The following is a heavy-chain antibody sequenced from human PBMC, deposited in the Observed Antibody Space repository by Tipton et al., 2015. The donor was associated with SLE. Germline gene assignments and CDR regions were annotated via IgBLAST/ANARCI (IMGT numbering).Heavy chain of an antibody. CDR2: IYHSGST. CDR3: ARDEYASGWGFDY. V-gene: IGHV4-38-2*02. J-gene: IGHJ4*02. D-gene: IGHD6-19*01. CDR1: GYYISSGYY. Sequence: GLVKHSETLSLTCTVSGYYISSGYYWGWIRQPPGKGLEWIGSIYHSGSTYYNPSLKSRVTISVDTSKNQFSLKLSSVAAADTAVYYCARDEYASGWGFDYWGQGTLVTVSS.